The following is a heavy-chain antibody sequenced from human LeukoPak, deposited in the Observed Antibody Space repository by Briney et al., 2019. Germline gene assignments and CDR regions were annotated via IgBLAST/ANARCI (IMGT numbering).Heavy chain of an antibody. CDR1: GFTFSSYG. D-gene: IGHD4-17*01. Sequence: GGSLRLSCAASGFTFSSYGMHWVRQAPGKGLEWVAVISYDGSNKYYADSVKGRFTISRDNSKNTLYLQMNSLRAEDTAVYHCASGYGDYKHFNYWGQGTLVTVPS. J-gene: IGHJ4*02. CDR2: ISYDGSNK. V-gene: IGHV3-30*03. CDR3: ASGYGDYKHFNY.